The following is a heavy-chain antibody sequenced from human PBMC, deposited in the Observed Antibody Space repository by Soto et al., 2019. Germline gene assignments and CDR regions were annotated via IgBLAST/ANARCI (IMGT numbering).Heavy chain of an antibody. J-gene: IGHJ4*02. Sequence: GGSLRLSCEVSGFTFSYYAMTWVRQSPGKGLEWVSSISASGDSTYYADSVKGRFTISRDSSKNTLYLQMYSLRAEDTAIYYCAKELLMVTFGGVIAHFDCWGPGALVTVSS. CDR3: AKELLMVTFGGVIAHFDC. D-gene: IGHD3-16*02. CDR2: ISASGDST. V-gene: IGHV3-23*01. CDR1: GFTFSYYA.